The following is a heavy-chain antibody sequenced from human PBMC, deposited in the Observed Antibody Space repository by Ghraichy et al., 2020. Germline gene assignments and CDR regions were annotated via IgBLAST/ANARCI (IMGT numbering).Heavy chain of an antibody. J-gene: IGHJ5*02. CDR1: GFSLSTRGVG. CDR2: IYWDDEK. CDR3: AHRIGATITYHFWLNTSKGNNWFDP. D-gene: IGHD3-3*01. V-gene: IGHV2-5*02. Sequence: SGPTLVKPTQTLTLTCTFSGFSLSTRGVGVGWLRQPPGKALEWLALIYWDDEKRYNPSLRNRLTITRDTSKNQVVLTMTDMDPVDTATYYCAHRIGATITYHFWLNTSKGNNWFDPWGQGTLVTVSS.